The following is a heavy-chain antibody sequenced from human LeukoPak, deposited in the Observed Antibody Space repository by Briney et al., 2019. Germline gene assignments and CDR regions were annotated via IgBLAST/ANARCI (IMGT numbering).Heavy chain of an antibody. J-gene: IGHJ6*02. CDR2: IYPGDSDT. V-gene: IGHV5-51*01. CDR3: ARHGLGYCSSTSCSDYYYYGMDV. CDR1: GYSFTSYW. D-gene: IGHD2-2*01. Sequence: GESLKISCKGSGYSFTSYWIGWVRQMPGKGLEWMGIIYPGDSDTRYSPSFQGQVTILADKSISTAYLQWSSLKASDTAMYYCARHGLGYCSSTSCSDYYYYGMDVWGQGTTVTVSS.